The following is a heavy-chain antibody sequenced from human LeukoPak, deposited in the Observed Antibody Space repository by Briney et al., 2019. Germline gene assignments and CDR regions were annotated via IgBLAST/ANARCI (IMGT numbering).Heavy chain of an antibody. CDR1: GFTFSSYE. CDR3: AREYGLADY. D-gene: IGHD4-17*01. CDR2: ISGSGRSI. J-gene: IGHJ4*02. V-gene: IGHV3-48*03. Sequence: PGGSLRLSCAASGFTFSSYEMNWVRQAPGKGLEWVSYISGSGRSIHYADSLRGRFTISRDNAKNSLYLQMNSLRAEDTAVYYCAREYGLADYWGQGTLVTVSS.